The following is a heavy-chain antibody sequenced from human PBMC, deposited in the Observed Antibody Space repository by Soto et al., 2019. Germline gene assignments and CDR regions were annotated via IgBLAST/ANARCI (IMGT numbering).Heavy chain of an antibody. J-gene: IGHJ6*02. V-gene: IGHV3-33*01. D-gene: IGHD6-19*01. CDR1: GFTFSSYG. CDR2: IWYDGSNK. Sequence: GGSLRLSCAASGFTFSSYGMHWVRQAPGKGLEWVAVIWYDGSNKYYADSVKGRFTISRDNSKNTLYLQMNSLRAEDTAVYYCARDSISSGWPPPLDVWGQGTTVTVSS. CDR3: ARDSISSGWPPPLDV.